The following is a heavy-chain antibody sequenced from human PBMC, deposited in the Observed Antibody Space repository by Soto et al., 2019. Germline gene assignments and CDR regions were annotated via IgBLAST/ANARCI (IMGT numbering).Heavy chain of an antibody. CDR1: GYTFTGYY. D-gene: IGHD3-10*01. Sequence: GASVKVSCKASGYTFTGYYMHWVRQAPGQGLEWMGWINPNSGGTNYAQKFQGWVTMTRDTSISTAYMELSRLRSDDTAVYYCARARVTMVQDSNAFDIWGQGTMVTVSS. J-gene: IGHJ3*02. CDR3: ARARVTMVQDSNAFDI. V-gene: IGHV1-2*04. CDR2: INPNSGGT.